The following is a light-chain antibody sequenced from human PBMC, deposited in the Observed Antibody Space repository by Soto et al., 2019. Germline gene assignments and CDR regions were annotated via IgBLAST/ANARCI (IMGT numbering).Light chain of an antibody. Sequence: QSALTQPASVSGSPGQSITLSCTGTSSDVGGYNYVSWYQQHPGKAPKLMIYDVSNRPSGVSNRFSGSKSGNTASLTISGLQAEDEDDYYCSSYTSSSTPVFGGGTKLTVL. V-gene: IGLV2-14*01. J-gene: IGLJ2*01. CDR1: SSDVGGYNY. CDR3: SSYTSSSTPV. CDR2: DVS.